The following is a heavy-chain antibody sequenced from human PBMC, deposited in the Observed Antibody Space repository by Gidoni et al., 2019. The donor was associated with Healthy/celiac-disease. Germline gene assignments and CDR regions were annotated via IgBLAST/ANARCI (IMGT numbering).Heavy chain of an antibody. J-gene: IGHJ5*02. CDR1: GGSISSYY. D-gene: IGHD3-22*01. Sequence: QVQLQESGPGLVKPSETLSLTCTVSGGSISSYYWSWIRQPPGKGLEWIGYIYYSGSTNYNPSLKSRVTISVDTSKNQFSLKLSSVTAADTAVYYCARDSYDSSGFMHTAWFDPWGQGTLVTVSS. V-gene: IGHV4-59*01. CDR2: IYYSGST. CDR3: ARDSYDSSGFMHTAWFDP.